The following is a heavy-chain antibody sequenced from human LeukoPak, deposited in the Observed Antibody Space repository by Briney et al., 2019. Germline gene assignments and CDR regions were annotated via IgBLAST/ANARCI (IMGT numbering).Heavy chain of an antibody. J-gene: IGHJ6*02. D-gene: IGHD3-22*01. Sequence: PSETLSLTCTVSGGSISSYYWSWIRQPPGKGLEWIGYIYYSGSTNYNPSLKSRVTISVDTSKNQFSLKLSSVTAADTAVYYCASSNSSGYHWGPRNSYYYYGMDVWGQGTTVTVSS. V-gene: IGHV4-59*08. CDR3: ASSNSSGYHWGPRNSYYYYGMDV. CDR2: IYYSGST. CDR1: GGSISSYY.